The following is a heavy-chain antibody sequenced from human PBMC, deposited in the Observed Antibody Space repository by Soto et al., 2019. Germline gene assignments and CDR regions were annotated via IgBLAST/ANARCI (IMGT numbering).Heavy chain of an antibody. CDR3: AKSHEFGVVILYYFDY. D-gene: IGHD3-3*01. CDR2: ISGSGGST. Sequence: GGSLRLSCAASGLTVKSNYMRWVRQAPGKGLEWVSAISGSGGSTYYADSVKGRFTISRDNSKNTLYLQMNSLRAEDTAVYYCAKSHEFGVVILYYFDYWGQGTLVTVSS. CDR1: GLTVKSNY. V-gene: IGHV3-23*01. J-gene: IGHJ4*02.